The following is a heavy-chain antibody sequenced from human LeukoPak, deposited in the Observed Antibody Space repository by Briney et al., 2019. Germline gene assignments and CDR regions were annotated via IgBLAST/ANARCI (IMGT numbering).Heavy chain of an antibody. J-gene: IGHJ4*02. V-gene: IGHV3-23*01. CDR1: GFTFSSYA. CDR2: ISGSGGST. CDR3: ARDGNRYYYDSSGYTDY. D-gene: IGHD3-22*01. Sequence: PGGSLRLSCAASGFTFSSYAMSWVRQAPGKGLEWVSAISGSGGSTYYADSVKGRFTISRDNSKNTLYLQMNSLRAEDTAAYYCARDGNRYYYDSSGYTDYWGQGTLVTVSS.